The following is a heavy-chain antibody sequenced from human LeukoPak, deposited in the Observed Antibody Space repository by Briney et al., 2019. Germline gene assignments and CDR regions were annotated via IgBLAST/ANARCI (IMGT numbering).Heavy chain of an antibody. CDR3: AKGVEIYYYYGMDV. CDR1: GFTFSTYA. Sequence: GGSLRLSCAASGFTFSTYAMSWVRQAPGKGLEWVSAISGSGGSPYYADSVKGRFTISRDNSKNTLYLQMNSLRAEDTAVYHCAKGVEIYYYYGMDVWGQGTTVTVSS. CDR2: ISGSGGSP. J-gene: IGHJ6*02. D-gene: IGHD5-24*01. V-gene: IGHV3-23*01.